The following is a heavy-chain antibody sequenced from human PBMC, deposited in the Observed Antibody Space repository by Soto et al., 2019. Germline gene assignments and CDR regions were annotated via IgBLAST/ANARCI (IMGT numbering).Heavy chain of an antibody. J-gene: IGHJ4*02. V-gene: IGHV1-8*01. Sequence: ASVKVSCKASGYTFTSYDINWVRQATGQGLEWMGWMNADNGNTRYAQKFQGRVTITRDTSASTAYMELSSLRSEDTAVYYCARDKPSSSSNAAPEAFDYWGQGTLVTVSS. D-gene: IGHD6-6*01. CDR1: GYTFTSYD. CDR2: MNADNGNT. CDR3: ARDKPSSSSNAAPEAFDY.